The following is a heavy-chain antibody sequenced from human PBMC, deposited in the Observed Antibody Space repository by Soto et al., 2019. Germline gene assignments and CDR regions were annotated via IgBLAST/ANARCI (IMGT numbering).Heavy chain of an antibody. CDR3: ASPGIDTAMIDYYYYGMDV. J-gene: IGHJ6*02. V-gene: IGHV1-69*13. CDR1: GGTFSSYA. D-gene: IGHD5-18*01. CDR2: IIPIFGTA. Sequence: GASVKVSCKASGGTFSSYAISWVRQAPGQGLEWMGGIIPIFGTANYAQKFQGRVTITADESTSTAYMELSSLRSEDTAVYYCASPGIDTAMIDYYYYGMDVWGQGTTVTVSS.